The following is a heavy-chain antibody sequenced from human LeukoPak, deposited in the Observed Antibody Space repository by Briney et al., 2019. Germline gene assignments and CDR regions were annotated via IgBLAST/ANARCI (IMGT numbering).Heavy chain of an antibody. CDR3: ARLGGYSYGPEYFQH. J-gene: IGHJ1*01. CDR1: GYTFTGYY. V-gene: IGHV1-2*02. CDR2: INPNNGGT. D-gene: IGHD5-18*01. Sequence: ASVKVSCKASGYTFTGYYMHWVRQAPGQGLEWMGWINPNNGGTNYAQKFQGRVTMTRDTSISTAYMELSRLTSDDTAVYYCARLGGYSYGPEYFQHWGQGTLVTVSS.